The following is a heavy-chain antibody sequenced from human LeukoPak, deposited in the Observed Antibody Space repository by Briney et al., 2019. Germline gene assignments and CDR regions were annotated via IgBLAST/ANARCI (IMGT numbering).Heavy chain of an antibody. CDR2: TFYTSKWNN. D-gene: IGHD3-22*01. CDR1: GDSVSSNSAS. CDR3: ARRRYYDYTGFFDY. Sequence: SQTLSLTCAISGDSVSSNSASWNWFRQSPSRGLEWLGRTFYTSKWNNDYAVSVKSRITINPDTSKNHFSLQLSSVTPEDTAVYYCARRRYYDYTGFFDYWGQGTLVTVSS. J-gene: IGHJ4*02. V-gene: IGHV6-1*01.